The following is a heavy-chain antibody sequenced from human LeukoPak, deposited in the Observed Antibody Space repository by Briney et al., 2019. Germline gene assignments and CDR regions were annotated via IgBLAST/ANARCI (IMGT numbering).Heavy chain of an antibody. D-gene: IGHD3-10*01. CDR3: ARHPNYYGSG. V-gene: IGHV4-4*02. J-gene: IGHJ4*02. Sequence: PSETLSLTCAVSGGSISSSNWWSWVRQPPGKGLEWIGEIYHSGTTNYNPSLKSRVSISVDESKNQFSLNLTSVTAADTAVYFCARHPNYYGSGWGQGIQVTVSS. CDR1: GGSISSSNW. CDR2: IYHSGTT.